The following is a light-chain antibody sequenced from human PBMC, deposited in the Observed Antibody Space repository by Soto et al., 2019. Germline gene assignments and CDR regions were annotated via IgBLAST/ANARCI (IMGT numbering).Light chain of an antibody. V-gene: IGKV1-39*01. CDR1: QSISNF. CDR3: QQSYTTPYT. J-gene: IGKJ2*01. Sequence: DIQMTQSPSSLSASVGDRVTITCRASQSISNFLNWYQQKPGKAPELLIYGASSPHSGVTSRFSGSASGTDVTLTISSLQPIDCATYSCQQSYTTPYTFGQGTKLEIK. CDR2: GAS.